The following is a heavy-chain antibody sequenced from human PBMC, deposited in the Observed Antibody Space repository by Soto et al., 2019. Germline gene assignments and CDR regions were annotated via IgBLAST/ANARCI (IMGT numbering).Heavy chain of an antibody. J-gene: IGHJ4*02. CDR1: GYTFTSYA. Sequence: ASVKVSCKASGYTFTSYAMHWVRQAPGQRLEWMGWINAGNGNTKYSQKFQGRVTITRDTSASTAYMELSSLRSEDTAVYYCARYVAAAGTGVDYFDYWGQGTLVTVSS. V-gene: IGHV1-3*01. CDR3: ARYVAAAGTGVDYFDY. CDR2: INAGNGNT. D-gene: IGHD6-13*01.